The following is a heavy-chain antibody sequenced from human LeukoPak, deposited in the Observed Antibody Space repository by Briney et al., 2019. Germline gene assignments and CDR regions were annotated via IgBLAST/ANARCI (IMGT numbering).Heavy chain of an antibody. J-gene: IGHJ5*02. CDR2: INHSGST. D-gene: IGHD5-18*01. V-gene: IGHV4-34*01. Sequence: PSETLSLTCAVYGGSFSGYYWSWIRQPPGKGLEWIGEINHSGSTNYNPSLKSRVTISVDTSKNQFSLKLSSVTAADTAAYYCARERGCSYGSYRHLNWFDPWGQGTLVTVSS. CDR1: GGSFSGYY. CDR3: ARERGCSYGSYRHLNWFDP.